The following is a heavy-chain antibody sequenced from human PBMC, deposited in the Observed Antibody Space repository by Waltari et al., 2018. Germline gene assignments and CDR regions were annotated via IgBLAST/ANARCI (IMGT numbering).Heavy chain of an antibody. CDR2: VLGSGRT. CDR3: ARDRGRGLYLDT. CDR1: GDSMNYW. Sequence: QLQLQASGPGLVQPSGTLSLICAVSGDSMNYWWSWVRQPPGKGLEWIGQVLGSGRTNYNPSFASRVTISLDTSTHQFALKMTSATAADTALYYCARDRGRGLYLDTWGQGILVTVSP. J-gene: IGHJ4*02. D-gene: IGHD2-15*01. V-gene: IGHV4-4*02.